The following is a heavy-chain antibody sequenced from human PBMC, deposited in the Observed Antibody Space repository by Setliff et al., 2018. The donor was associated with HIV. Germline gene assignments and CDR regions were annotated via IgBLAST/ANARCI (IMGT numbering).Heavy chain of an antibody. CDR1: GDTGDTLSSYA. J-gene: IGHJ6*03. CDR3: ARDAQEMSIVATIFVYYYYYMDV. Sequence: ASVKVSCKASGDTGDTLSSYAISWVRQAPGQGLEWMGWINPKSGGTNYAQKFQGRVTMTRDTSISTAYMELSRLRSDDTAVYYCARDAQEMSIVATIFVYYYYYMDVWGKGTTVTVSS. CDR2: INPKSGGT. D-gene: IGHD5-12*01. V-gene: IGHV1-2*02.